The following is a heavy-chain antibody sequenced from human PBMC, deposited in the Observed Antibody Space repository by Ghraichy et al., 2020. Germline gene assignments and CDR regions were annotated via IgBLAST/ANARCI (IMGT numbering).Heavy chain of an antibody. Sequence: ASVKVSCKASGYTFTSYAMHWVRQAPGQRLEWMGWINAGNGNTKYSQKFQGRVTITRDTSASTAYMELSSLRSEDTAVYYCARDMGRIWGSYRSSDAFDIWGQGTMVTVSS. D-gene: IGHD3-16*02. CDR3: ARDMGRIWGSYRSSDAFDI. CDR2: INAGNGNT. J-gene: IGHJ3*02. CDR1: GYTFTSYA. V-gene: IGHV1-3*01.